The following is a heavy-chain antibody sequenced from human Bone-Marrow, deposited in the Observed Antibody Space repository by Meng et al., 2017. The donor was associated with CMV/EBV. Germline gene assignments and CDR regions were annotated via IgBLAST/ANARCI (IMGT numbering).Heavy chain of an antibody. CDR3: ARDLSFRVDILTGFVMSDP. V-gene: IGHV1-18*01. CDR2: ISAYNGNT. D-gene: IGHD3-9*01. J-gene: IGHJ5*02. CDR1: GYTFTSYG. Sequence: ASVKVSCKASGYTFTSYGISWVRQAPGQGLEWMGWISAYNGNTNYAQKLQGRVTMTTDTSTSTAYMELRSLRSDDTAVYYCARDLSFRVDILTGFVMSDPWGHGTLVTVSS.